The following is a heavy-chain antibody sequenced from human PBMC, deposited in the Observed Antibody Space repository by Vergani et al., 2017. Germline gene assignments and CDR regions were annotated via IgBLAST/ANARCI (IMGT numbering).Heavy chain of an antibody. D-gene: IGHD3-16*02. CDR1: GYSFINYR. J-gene: IGHJ6*02. V-gene: IGHV1-18*01. Sequence: GESGDDVKNPEAPVKVSCKTSGYSFINYRISWARQAPGRGREWLGWVSAYNGNTHYGQKIQASVTMPTDISTKTAYMQLRRQTFDDTAVYYCASEGFYDNIRGTYRPPSYYGMGVWGQGTKVTVAS. CDR3: ASEGFYDNIRGTYRPPSYYGMGV. CDR2: VSAYNGNT.